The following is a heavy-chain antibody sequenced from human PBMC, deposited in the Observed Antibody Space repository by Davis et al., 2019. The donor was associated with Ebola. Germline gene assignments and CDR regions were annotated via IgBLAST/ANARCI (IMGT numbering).Heavy chain of an antibody. D-gene: IGHD3-22*01. J-gene: IGHJ4*02. CDR2: INHSGST. Sequence: SETLSLTCTVSGGSISSGGYYWSWIRQPPGKGLEWIGEINHSGSTNYNPSLKSRVTISVDTSKNQFSLKLSSVTAADTAVYYCARGKGYYYDSSGYYTLHVNDYWGQGTLVTVSS. V-gene: IGHV4-39*07. CDR1: GGSISSGGYY. CDR3: ARGKGYYYDSSGYYTLHVNDY.